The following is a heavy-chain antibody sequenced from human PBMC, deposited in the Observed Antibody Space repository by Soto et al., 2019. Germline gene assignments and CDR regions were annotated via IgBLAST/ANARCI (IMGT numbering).Heavy chain of an antibody. Sequence: QVQLVESGGGLVKPGGSLRLSCAASGFTFSNYYMTWIRQAPGKGLECLSYISSREVTVYYADSVKGRFTISRDNTKKSLYLQMTTLRDEDTAVYYCARVSASGWHVNGRDYFDSWGQGTLVTVSS. CDR1: GFTFSNYY. V-gene: IGHV3-11*01. CDR2: ISSREVTV. CDR3: ARVSASGWHVNGRDYFDS. J-gene: IGHJ4*02. D-gene: IGHD6-19*01.